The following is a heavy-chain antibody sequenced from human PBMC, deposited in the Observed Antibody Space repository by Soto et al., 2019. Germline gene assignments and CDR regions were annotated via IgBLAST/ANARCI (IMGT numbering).Heavy chain of an antibody. D-gene: IGHD4-4*01. V-gene: IGHV1-69*01. CDR1: RGTFSSYA. Sequence: QVQLVQSGAEVKKPGSSVKVSCKASRGTFSSYAISWVRQAPGQGLEWMGGIIPIFGTANYAQKFQGRVTITADESTSTAYMELSSLRSEDTAVYYCARDDYSNLHPTYYGMDVWGQGTTVTVSS. J-gene: IGHJ6*02. CDR3: ARDDYSNLHPTYYGMDV. CDR2: IIPIFGTA.